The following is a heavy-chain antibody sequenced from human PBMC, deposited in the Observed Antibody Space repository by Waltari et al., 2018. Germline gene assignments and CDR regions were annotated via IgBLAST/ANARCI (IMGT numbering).Heavy chain of an antibody. V-gene: IGHV4-39*01. CDR1: SYSINTYSYF. J-gene: IGHJ4*02. CDR2: VHSDGGN. CDR3: ARRGTYYFDY. D-gene: IGHD3-16*01. Sequence: QLQLQESGPGLVKPSATLSLTCTVSSYSINTYSYFWAWIRQPPGKGLEWIGYVHSDGGNYYSPSLKRRVTISIDTSQNQFSLNLNSVTASDTAVYFCARRGTYYFDYWGPGTLVTVSS.